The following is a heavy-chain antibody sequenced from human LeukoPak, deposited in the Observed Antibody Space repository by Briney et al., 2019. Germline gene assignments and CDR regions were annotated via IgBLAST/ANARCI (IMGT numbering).Heavy chain of an antibody. Sequence: ASVKVSCKASGYTFTGYYMHWVRQAPGQGLEWMGWINPNSGGTNYAQKFQGRVNMARDTSISTAYMELSRLRSDDTAVYYCARGAPHYDILTGYYFDKGGSDYWGQGTLVTVSS. CDR2: INPNSGGT. CDR1: GYTFTGYY. D-gene: IGHD3-9*01. CDR3: ARGAPHYDILTGYYFDKGGSDY. V-gene: IGHV1-2*02. J-gene: IGHJ4*02.